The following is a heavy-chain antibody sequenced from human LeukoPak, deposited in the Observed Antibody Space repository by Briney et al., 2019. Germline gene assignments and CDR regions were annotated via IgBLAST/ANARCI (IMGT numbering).Heavy chain of an antibody. Sequence: PGGSLRLSCAASGFTFSSYAMSWVRQAPGKGLEWVSAISGSGGSTYYNPSLKSRVTISVDTSKNQFSLKLSSVTAADTAVYYCARDVGVVVAATPFDYWGQGTLVTVSS. J-gene: IGHJ4*02. CDR2: ISGSGGST. CDR1: GFTFSSYA. CDR3: ARDVGVVVAATPFDY. V-gene: IGHV3-23*02. D-gene: IGHD2-15*01.